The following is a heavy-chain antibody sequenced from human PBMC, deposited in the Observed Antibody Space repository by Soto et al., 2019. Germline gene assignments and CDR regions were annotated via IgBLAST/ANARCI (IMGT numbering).Heavy chain of an antibody. Sequence: QITLKESGPTLVRPAQNLTLTCDFSGFSLSTYHMGVAWIRQPPGKALEWLALIYWDDDKRYSPSLKDRLAISKDTSRSQVVLTITNIDPGDSATYFCAHAGDYDLLTFDHWGPGTLVTVSS. CDR3: AHAGDYDLLTFDH. CDR2: IYWDDDK. D-gene: IGHD4-17*01. V-gene: IGHV2-5*02. J-gene: IGHJ4*02. CDR1: GFSLSTYHMG.